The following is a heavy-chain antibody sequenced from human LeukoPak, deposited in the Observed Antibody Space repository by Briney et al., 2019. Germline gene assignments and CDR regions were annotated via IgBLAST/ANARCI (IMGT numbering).Heavy chain of an antibody. CDR1: GYTFTSYG. D-gene: IGHD1-1*01. CDR2: ISAYNGNT. CDR3: ARAKEVSGTTFDY. V-gene: IGHV1-18*01. J-gene: IGHJ4*02. Sequence: ASVKVSCKASGYTFTSYGISWVRQAPGQGREWRGWISAYNGNTNSAPQLQGSLTMTPDPSTSTAYMELRSLRSDDTAVYYCARAKEVSGTTFDYRGQGPLGTVS.